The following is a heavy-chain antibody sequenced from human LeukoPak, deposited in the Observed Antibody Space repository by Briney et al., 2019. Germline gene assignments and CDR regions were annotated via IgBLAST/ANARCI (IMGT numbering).Heavy chain of an antibody. CDR1: GGSFSGYY. J-gene: IGHJ4*02. D-gene: IGHD3-10*01. V-gene: IGHV4-34*01. Sequence: SETLSLTCAVYGGSFSGYYWSWIRQPPGKGLEWIGEINHSGSTNYNPSLKSRVTISVDTSKNQFSLKLSSVTAADTAVYYCARTYYYGSGRYFDYWGQGTLVTVSS. CDR2: INHSGST. CDR3: ARTYYYGSGRYFDY.